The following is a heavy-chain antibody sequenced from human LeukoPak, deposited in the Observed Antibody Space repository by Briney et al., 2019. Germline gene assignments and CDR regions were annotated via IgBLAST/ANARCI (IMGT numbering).Heavy chain of an antibody. CDR3: ARGGRDGYNY. D-gene: IGHD5-24*01. J-gene: IGHJ4*02. V-gene: IGHV4-31*03. CDR1: GGSISSGGYY. CDR2: IYYSGST. Sequence: PSETLSLTCTVSGGSISSGGYYWSWIRQHPGKGLEWIGYIYYSGSTYYNPSLKSRVTISVDTSKNQFSLKLSSVTAADTAVYYCARGGRDGYNYWGQGTLVTVSS.